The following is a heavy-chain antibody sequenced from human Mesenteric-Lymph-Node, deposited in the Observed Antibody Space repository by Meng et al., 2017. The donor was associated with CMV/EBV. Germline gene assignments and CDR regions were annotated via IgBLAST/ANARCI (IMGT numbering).Heavy chain of an antibody. D-gene: IGHD6-13*01. Sequence: GESLKISCAASGFTFSSYSMNWVRQAPGKGLEWVSSISSSSSYIYYADSVKGRFTISRDNAKNTLYLQMNSLRAEDTAVYYCARDRGSSLYYFDYWGQGTLVTVSS. V-gene: IGHV3-21*01. CDR1: GFTFSSYS. J-gene: IGHJ4*02. CDR3: ARDRGSSLYYFDY. CDR2: ISSSSSYI.